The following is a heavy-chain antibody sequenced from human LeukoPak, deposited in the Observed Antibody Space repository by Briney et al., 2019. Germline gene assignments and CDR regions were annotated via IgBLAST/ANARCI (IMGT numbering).Heavy chain of an antibody. J-gene: IGHJ4*02. Sequence: SETLSLTCTVSGVSISSSSYYWGWIRQPPGKGLEWIGEINHSGSTNYNPSLKSRVTISVDTSKNQFSLKLSSVTAADTAVYYCARNIAVAGFDYWGQGTLVTVSS. CDR2: INHSGST. D-gene: IGHD6-19*01. V-gene: IGHV4-39*07. CDR1: GVSISSSSYY. CDR3: ARNIAVAGFDY.